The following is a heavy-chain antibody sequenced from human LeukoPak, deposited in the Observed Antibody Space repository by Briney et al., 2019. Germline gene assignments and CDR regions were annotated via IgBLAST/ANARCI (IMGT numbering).Heavy chain of an antibody. V-gene: IGHV3-7*04. J-gene: IGHJ3*02. CDR2: IKPDGSAE. CDR1: GFTFSNSR. D-gene: IGHD7-27*01. Sequence: GGSLRLSCAASGFTFSNSRMIWVRQAPGKGLEGVANIKPDGSAEYYVDSVKGRFTISRDNARNSLHLQMNSLRVEDAAVYYCARDKAWGALDIWGQGTMVTVSS. CDR3: ARDKAWGALDI.